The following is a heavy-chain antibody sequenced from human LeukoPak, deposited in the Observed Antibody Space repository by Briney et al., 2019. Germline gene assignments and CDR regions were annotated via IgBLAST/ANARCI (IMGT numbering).Heavy chain of an antibody. J-gene: IGHJ4*02. CDR3: ARGYGDYGFLISN. CDR2: ISSSGSTI. V-gene: IGHV3-48*03. Sequence: GGSLRLSCAASGFTFNNYAMTWVRQAPGKGLEWVSYISSSGSTIYYADSVKGRFTISRDNAKNSLYLQMNSLRAEDTAVYYCARGYGDYGFLISNWGQGTLVTVSS. CDR1: GFTFNNYA. D-gene: IGHD4-17*01.